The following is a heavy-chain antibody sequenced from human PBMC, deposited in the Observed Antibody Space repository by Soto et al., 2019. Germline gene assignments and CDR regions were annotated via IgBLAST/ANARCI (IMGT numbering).Heavy chain of an antibody. CDR3: ARVVSGSYFDY. Sequence: QVQLQESGPGLVKASQTLSLTCTVSGGSITTGGYFWSWIRQHPGKGLEWIGYIYYSGTTHYNPSRKSRVTISVDTSKNQFSLKLRSVTAADPAVYYWARVVSGSYFDYWGQGTLVTVSS. CDR1: GGSITTGGYF. J-gene: IGHJ4*02. CDR2: IYYSGTT. D-gene: IGHD1-26*01. V-gene: IGHV4-31*03.